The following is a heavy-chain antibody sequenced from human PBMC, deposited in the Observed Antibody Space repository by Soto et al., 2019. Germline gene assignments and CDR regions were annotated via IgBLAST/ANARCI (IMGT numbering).Heavy chain of an antibody. CDR3: ARHSLALRKNSWFDP. CDR1: GDSIISSDFY. D-gene: IGHD3-3*02. J-gene: IGHJ5*02. Sequence: PSETLSLTCTVSGDSIISSDFYWGWVRQPPGEGLEWIGSIFYLGSSYYNPSLKSRVTMSVDTSKNQFSLRLRSVTAADTALYFCARHSLALRKNSWFDPWGQGIMVTVSS. CDR2: IFYLGSS. V-gene: IGHV4-39*01.